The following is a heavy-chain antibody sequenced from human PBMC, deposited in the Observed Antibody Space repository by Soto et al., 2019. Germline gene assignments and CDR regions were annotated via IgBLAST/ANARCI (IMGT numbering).Heavy chain of an antibody. D-gene: IGHD2-15*01. J-gene: IGHJ3*01. Sequence: QVQLKESGPGLVKPADTLSLKCTVSGGSITPYYWSWIRQTPGGGLEWIGYVSYNGNTNYNPSLXXXXXXXXXXXXXXFSLKLTSLTAADAAIYFCARQQYTVVTAFDVWGQGTMVAVSS. CDR3: ARQQYTVVTAFDV. CDR2: VSYNGNT. CDR1: GGSITPYY. V-gene: IGHV4-59*07.